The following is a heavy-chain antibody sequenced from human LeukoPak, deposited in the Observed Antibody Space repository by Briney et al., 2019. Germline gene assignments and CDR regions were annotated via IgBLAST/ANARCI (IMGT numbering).Heavy chain of an antibody. CDR3: ARDWDGDYPAFDY. V-gene: IGHV1-2*02. CDR2: IIPNSGGL. D-gene: IGHD4-17*01. CDR1: GYIFTAYY. J-gene: IGHJ4*02. Sequence: ASVKVSCKASGYIFTAYYMHWVRQAPGQGLEWMGWIIPNSGGLSYAQKFQGRITMTRDTSISTAYMELSRLTSDDTAVYYCARDWDGDYPAFDYWGQGTLVTVSS.